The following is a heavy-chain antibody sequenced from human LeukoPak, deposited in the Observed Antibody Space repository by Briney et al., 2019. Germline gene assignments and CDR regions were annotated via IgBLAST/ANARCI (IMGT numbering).Heavy chain of an antibody. CDR1: GFTFSSYG. CDR2: IWYDGSNK. Sequence: PGGSLRLSCAASGFTFSSYGMHWVRQAPGKGLEWMAVIWYDGSNKYYADSVKGRFTISGDNAKNSLYLQMSGLRVEDSADYYCATNVGYGSGNGGGDWGQGTVVIVSS. J-gene: IGHJ4*02. CDR3: ATNVGYGSGNGGGD. D-gene: IGHD3-10*01. V-gene: IGHV3-33*03.